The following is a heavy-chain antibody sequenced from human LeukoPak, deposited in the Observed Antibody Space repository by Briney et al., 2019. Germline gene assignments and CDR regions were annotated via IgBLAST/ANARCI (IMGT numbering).Heavy chain of an antibody. CDR1: GFTFSGFG. Sequence: HPGKSLRLSCAASGFTFSGFGMHWVRQAPGKGLEWVVVIWYDGSNKYYADSVKGRFTISRDNPKNTLYVQMNSLRAEDTAVYYCARGRGADYGGNSGYFDYWGQGTLVTVSS. V-gene: IGHV3-33*01. CDR2: IWYDGSNK. CDR3: ARGRGADYGGNSGYFDY. D-gene: IGHD4-23*01. J-gene: IGHJ4*02.